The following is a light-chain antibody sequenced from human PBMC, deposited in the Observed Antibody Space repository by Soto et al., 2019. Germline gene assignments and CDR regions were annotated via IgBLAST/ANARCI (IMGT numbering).Light chain of an antibody. Sequence: DIMMAQSPDSLAVSLGERATINCKSSQIILTNNKNYLAWFQQKPGQPPKLLIYWASTRKSGVPDRFSGSGSGTDFTLTISSLQTEDVAVYYCQQYHSDPITFGQGTRLEIK. CDR3: QQYHSDPIT. V-gene: IGKV4-1*01. CDR1: QIILTNNKNY. J-gene: IGKJ5*01. CDR2: WAS.